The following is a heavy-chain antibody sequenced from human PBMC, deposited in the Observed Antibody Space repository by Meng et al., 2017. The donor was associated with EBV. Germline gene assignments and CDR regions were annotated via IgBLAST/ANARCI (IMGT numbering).Heavy chain of an antibody. J-gene: IGHJ5*02. CDR1: GGSVNNESYY. D-gene: IGHD4-11*01. V-gene: IGHV4-61*01. Sequence: QVQLQESGPGLGKPSETRSLTCTVSGGSVNNESYYWGWIRQPPGKGLEYIGYIYYTGSTNYNSSLKSRVTISLDKSKNQFSLKLTSLTAADTAIYYCARGDYTNYPRWFDPWGQGTLVTVSS. CDR2: IYYTGST. CDR3: ARGDYTNYPRWFDP.